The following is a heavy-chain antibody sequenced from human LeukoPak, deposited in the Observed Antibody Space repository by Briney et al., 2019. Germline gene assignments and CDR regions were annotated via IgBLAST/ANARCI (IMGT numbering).Heavy chain of an antibody. CDR3: ASPNPFYCSGGSCYLPLDY. Sequence: PGGSLRLSCAASGFTFSSYWMHWVRQAPGKGLVWVSRINSDGSSTTYADSVKGRFTISRDNAKNTLYLQMNSLRAEDTAVYYCASPNPFYCSGGSCYLPLDYWGQGTLVTVSS. J-gene: IGHJ4*02. D-gene: IGHD2-15*01. CDR1: GFTFSSYW. CDR2: INSDGSST. V-gene: IGHV3-74*01.